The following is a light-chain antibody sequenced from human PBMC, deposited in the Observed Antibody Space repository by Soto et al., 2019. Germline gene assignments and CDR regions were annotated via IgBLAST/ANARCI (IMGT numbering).Light chain of an antibody. Sequence: EIVLTQSPASLSWSPGDRATLSCGASQSVSSYLAWYQQKPGQAPRLLSYDASNMATGVPASFSGSGSSTAVTPTISSIETEDFAAYYCQQRSNWHTLTFGEGTQVDIK. V-gene: IGKV3D-11*02. CDR3: QQRSNWHTLT. J-gene: IGKJ4*01. CDR2: DAS. CDR1: QSVSSY.